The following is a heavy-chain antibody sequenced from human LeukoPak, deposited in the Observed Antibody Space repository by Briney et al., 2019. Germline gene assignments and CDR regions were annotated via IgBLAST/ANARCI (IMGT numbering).Heavy chain of an antibody. V-gene: IGHV3-43*02. D-gene: IGHD1-26*01. CDR3: AKAGMGATLYYGMDV. CDR2: ISGDGGST. J-gene: IGHJ6*02. Sequence: GGSLRLSCAASGFTFDDYAMHWVRRAPGKGLEWGSLISGDGGSTYYADSVKGRFTISRDNSKNSLYLQMNSLRTEDTALYYCAKAGMGATLYYGMDVWGQGTTVTVSS. CDR1: GFTFDDYA.